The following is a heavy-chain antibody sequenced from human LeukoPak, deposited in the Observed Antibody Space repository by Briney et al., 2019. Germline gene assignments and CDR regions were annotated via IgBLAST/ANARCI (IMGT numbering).Heavy chain of an antibody. J-gene: IGHJ5*02. V-gene: IGHV1-46*01. CDR3: ARGGGGIVVVPAAILMRFLDSGNPDWFDP. CDR2: INPSGGST. D-gene: IGHD2-2*02. Sequence: GASVKVSCKASGYTFTSYDINWVRQATGQGLEWMEIINPSGGSTSYAQKFQGRVTMTRDTSTSTVYMELSSLRSEDTAVYYCARGGGGIVVVPAAILMRFLDSGNPDWFDPWGQGTLVTVSS. CDR1: GYTFTSYD.